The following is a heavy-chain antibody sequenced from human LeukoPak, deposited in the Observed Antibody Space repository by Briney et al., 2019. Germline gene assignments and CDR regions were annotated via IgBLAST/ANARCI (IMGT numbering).Heavy chain of an antibody. J-gene: IGHJ5*02. CDR3: VRHVITPGGTGSGWFDP. CDR2: IYPDDSDT. Sequence: GESLKISCKGSGYSFSNYWIGWVRQMPGKGLEWMGIIYPDDSDTRYSPSFQGQVTISADKAITTAYVQWRSLQASDTAMYYCVRHVITPGGTGSGWFDPWGQGTQVTVSS. CDR1: GYSFSNYW. V-gene: IGHV5-51*01. D-gene: IGHD1-26*01.